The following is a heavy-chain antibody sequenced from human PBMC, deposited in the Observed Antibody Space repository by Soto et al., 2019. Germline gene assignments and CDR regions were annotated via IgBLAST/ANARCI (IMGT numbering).Heavy chain of an antibody. J-gene: IGHJ4*02. D-gene: IGHD3-22*01. CDR2: ISGSGGST. Sequence: EVQLLESGGGLVQPGGSLRLSCAASGFTFSSYVMSWVRQAPGKGLEWVSAISGSGGSTYYGDSVKGRFTISRGISKNTLYLQMNIVRAEDTAVYYCATVRAYYYESSGRIDYWGQGTLVTVSS. CDR1: GFTFSSYV. V-gene: IGHV3-23*01. CDR3: ATVRAYYYESSGRIDY.